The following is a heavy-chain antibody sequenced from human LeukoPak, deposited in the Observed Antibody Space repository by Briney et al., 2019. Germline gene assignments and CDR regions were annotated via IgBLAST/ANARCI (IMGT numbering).Heavy chain of an antibody. D-gene: IGHD5-24*01. Sequence: GASVKVSCKASGYTFTGYYMHWVRQAPGPGLEWMGWINPNSGGTNYAQKFQGRVTMTRDTSISTAYMELSRLRSDDTAVYYCARGDEVRRWLQFTFDYWGQGTLVTVSS. J-gene: IGHJ4*02. CDR2: INPNSGGT. CDR1: GYTFTGYY. V-gene: IGHV1-2*02. CDR3: ARGDEVRRWLQFTFDY.